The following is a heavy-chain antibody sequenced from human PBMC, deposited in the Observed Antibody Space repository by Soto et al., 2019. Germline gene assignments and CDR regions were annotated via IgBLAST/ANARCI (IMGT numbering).Heavy chain of an antibody. CDR3: ARGGFIGTPPDY. J-gene: IGHJ4*02. V-gene: IGHV5-51*01. Sequence: EVKLVQSGAEVKKPGESLKISCKGSGYNFGAYWIGWVRQMPGKGLEWMGIIHPGDSDTRYSPSFQGQVTISADKAISTGYLQWRSLKPSDTAKFYGARGGFIGTPPDYWGQGTRVTVSS. CDR1: GYNFGAYW. D-gene: IGHD1-7*01. CDR2: IHPGDSDT.